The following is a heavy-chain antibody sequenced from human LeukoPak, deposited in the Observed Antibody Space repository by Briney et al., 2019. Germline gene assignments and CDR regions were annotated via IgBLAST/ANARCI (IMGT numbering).Heavy chain of an antibody. CDR3: ASQDNGFDY. J-gene: IGHJ4*02. V-gene: IGHV4-39*01. D-gene: IGHD1-14*01. CDR1: GGSINRTTHH. Sequence: SETLSFTCTVSGGSINRTTHHWGWIRQPPGKGLEWIGSIYYLGGALYNPSLKTRVTISIDTSKSQFSLKVNSVTAADTALYYCASQDNGFDYWGQGTLVTVSS. CDR2: IYYLGGA.